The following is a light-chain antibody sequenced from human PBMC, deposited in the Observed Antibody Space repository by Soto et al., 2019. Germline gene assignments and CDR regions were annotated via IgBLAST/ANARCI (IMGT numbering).Light chain of an antibody. CDR1: SSNIGAGYD. J-gene: IGLJ3*02. CDR3: QSYSSLSGWV. V-gene: IGLV1-40*01. Sequence: QPVLTQPPSVSGAPGQRVTISCTGSSSNIGAGYDVHWYQQLPGTAPKLLIYGNSNRPSGVPDRFSGSKSGTSASLAITGLQAEDEADYYCQSYSSLSGWVFGGGTKLTVL. CDR2: GNS.